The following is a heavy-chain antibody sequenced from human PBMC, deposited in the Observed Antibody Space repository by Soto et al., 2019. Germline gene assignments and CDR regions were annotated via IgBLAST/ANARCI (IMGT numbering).Heavy chain of an antibody. CDR1: GYTLTELS. J-gene: IGHJ6*02. CDR2: FDPEDGET. D-gene: IGHD1-1*01. V-gene: IGHV1-24*01. CDR3: ATVFFGTTGGYYYYGMDV. Sequence: ASVKVSCKVSGYTLTELSMHWVRQAPGKGLGWMGGFDPEDGETIYAQKFQGRVTMTEDTSTDTAYMELSSLRSEDTAVYYCATVFFGTTGGYYYYGMDVWGQGTTVTVSS.